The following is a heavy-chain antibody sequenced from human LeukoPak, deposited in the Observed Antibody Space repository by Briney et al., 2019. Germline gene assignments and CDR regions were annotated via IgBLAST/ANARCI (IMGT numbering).Heavy chain of an antibody. CDR1: GYSISSGYY. Sequence: PSETLSLTCAVSGYSISSGYYWGWIRQPPGKGLEWIGNVHHTGKTDYHPSLKSRVNILVDTSKNQFSVRLSSVTAADTGVYYCARDGGGYYDSGVYPWDYWGRGTLVTVSA. V-gene: IGHV4-38-2*02. CDR2: VHHTGKT. J-gene: IGHJ4*02. CDR3: ARDGGGYYDSGVYPWDY. D-gene: IGHD3-22*01.